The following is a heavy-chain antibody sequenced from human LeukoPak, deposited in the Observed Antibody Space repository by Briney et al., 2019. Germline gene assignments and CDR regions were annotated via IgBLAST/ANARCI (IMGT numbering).Heavy chain of an antibody. CDR2: ISGSGGST. Sequence: GGSLRLSCAASGFTFSSYSMNWVRQAPGKGLEWVSAISGSGGSTYYADSVKGRFTISRDNSKNTLYLQMNSLRAEDTAVYYCAKDEAAAGFTDVWGQGTTVTVSS. D-gene: IGHD6-13*01. J-gene: IGHJ6*02. CDR3: AKDEAAAGFTDV. V-gene: IGHV3-23*01. CDR1: GFTFSSYS.